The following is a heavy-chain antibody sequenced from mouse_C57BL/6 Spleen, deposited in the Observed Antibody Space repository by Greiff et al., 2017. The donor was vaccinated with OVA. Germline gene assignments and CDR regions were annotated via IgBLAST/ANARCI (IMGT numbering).Heavy chain of an antibody. CDR3: ARKGSSGYGY. CDR2: IYPGDGDT. Sequence: QVQLQQSGPELVKPGAPVKISCKASGYAFSSPWMNWVKQRPGKGFEWIGRIYPGDGDTNYNGKFKGKATLTADKSSSTAYMQLSSLTSEDSAVYFCARKGSSGYGYWGQGTTLTVSS. D-gene: IGHD3-2*02. J-gene: IGHJ2*01. V-gene: IGHV1-82*01. CDR1: GYAFSSPW.